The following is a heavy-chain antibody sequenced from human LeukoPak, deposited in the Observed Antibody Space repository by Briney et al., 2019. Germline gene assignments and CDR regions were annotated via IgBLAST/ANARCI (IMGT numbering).Heavy chain of an antibody. CDR3: AKDWGSKFASGSSYLDC. Sequence: PGGSLRLSCAASGFTLNSYGMHWLRQAPGKGLEWVAVIIHDGNNNYYADSVKGRFTISRDKSKNTLYLQMNGLTPEDTADYFCAKDWGSKFASGSSYLDCWGQGTLVTVSS. V-gene: IGHV3-30*18. CDR1: GFTLNSYG. J-gene: IGHJ4*02. D-gene: IGHD3-10*01. CDR2: IIHDGNNN.